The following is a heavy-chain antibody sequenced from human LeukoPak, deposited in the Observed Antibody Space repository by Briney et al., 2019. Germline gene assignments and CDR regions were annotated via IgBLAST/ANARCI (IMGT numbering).Heavy chain of an antibody. D-gene: IGHD2-2*01. Sequence: PSETLSLTCTVSGGSISSSSYYWGWIRQPPGKGLEWIGSIYYSGSTYYNPSLKSRVTISLDTSKNQFSLKLSSVTAADTAVYYCATSRQLLDNWSDPWGQGTLVTVSS. V-gene: IGHV4-39*01. CDR1: GGSISSSSYY. J-gene: IGHJ5*02. CDR3: ATSRQLLDNWSDP. CDR2: IYYSGST.